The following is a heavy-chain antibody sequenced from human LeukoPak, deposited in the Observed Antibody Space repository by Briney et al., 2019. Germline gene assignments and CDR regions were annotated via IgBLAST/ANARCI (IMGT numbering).Heavy chain of an antibody. Sequence: SETLSLTCTVSGGSISSSSYYWGWIRQPPGKGLEWIGSIYYSGGTYYNPSLKSRVTISVDTSKNQFSLKLSSVTAADTAVYYCAGGVSRITMIVVGWGQGTLVTVSS. CDR3: AGGVSRITMIVVG. CDR1: GGSISSSSYY. CDR2: IYYSGGT. V-gene: IGHV4-39*07. J-gene: IGHJ4*02. D-gene: IGHD3-22*01.